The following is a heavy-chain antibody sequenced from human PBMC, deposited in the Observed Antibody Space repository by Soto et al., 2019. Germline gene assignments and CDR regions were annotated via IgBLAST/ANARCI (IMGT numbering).Heavy chain of an antibody. CDR1: GGSISSSSYY. J-gene: IGHJ6*02. D-gene: IGHD2-21*02. Sequence: SETLSLTCTVSGGSISSSSYYWGWILRPPGKGLEWIGSIYYSGSTYYNPSLKSRVTISVDTSKNQFSLKLSSVTAADTAVYYCASVTALYYYYYGMDVWGQGTTVTVSS. CDR2: IYYSGST. V-gene: IGHV4-39*01. CDR3: ASVTALYYYYYGMDV.